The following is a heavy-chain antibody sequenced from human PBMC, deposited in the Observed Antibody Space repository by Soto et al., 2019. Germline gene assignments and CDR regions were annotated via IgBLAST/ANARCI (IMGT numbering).Heavy chain of an antibody. J-gene: IGHJ3*02. CDR3: ASWRLQEHAYDI. V-gene: IGHV3-53*01. CDR2: VYDTDGT. D-gene: IGHD4-4*01. CDR1: GLTVSGKKY. Sequence: DVQLVESGGGLIQPGGSLRLSCEAFGLTVSGKKYMAWVRQAPGKGLEWVSGVYDTDGTYYADSVKGRFTSSRDSSKTIVYLQMISLRPDDMAVYFCASWRLQEHAYDIWGLGTTVTVSS.